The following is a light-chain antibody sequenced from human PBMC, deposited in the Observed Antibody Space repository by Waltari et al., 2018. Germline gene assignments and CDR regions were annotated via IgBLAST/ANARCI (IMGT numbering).Light chain of an antibody. Sequence: QSALTQPASVSGSPGPSITIPCTGTSSDVGDYNLVPWYQQHAGQVPKLIIYEVNKRPSGFSTRFSGSRSGNTASLTISGLQAEDEATYFCCSYAGTTSWLFGGGTKVTVL. CDR2: EVN. J-gene: IGLJ3*02. CDR3: CSYAGTTSWL. V-gene: IGLV2-23*02. CDR1: SSDVGDYNL.